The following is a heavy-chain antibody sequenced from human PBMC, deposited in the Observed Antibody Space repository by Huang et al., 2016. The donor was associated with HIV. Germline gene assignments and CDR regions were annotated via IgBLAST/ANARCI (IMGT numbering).Heavy chain of an antibody. CDR3: ATRKDSWKRYVDTAVQFDY. CDR2: FDPEDSAT. D-gene: IGHD5-18*01. Sequence: QVTLVQSGTEVKRSGASVKVSSKVSGYTLTELSRHWVRHAHGNVLEWMRGFDPEDSATIYAQKYQGRITKTKDTAADPAYMELGVLRTEDTAVYYWATRKDSWKRYVDTAVQFDYWGQGTLVTVSS. J-gene: IGHJ4*02. V-gene: IGHV1-24*01. CDR1: GYTLTELS.